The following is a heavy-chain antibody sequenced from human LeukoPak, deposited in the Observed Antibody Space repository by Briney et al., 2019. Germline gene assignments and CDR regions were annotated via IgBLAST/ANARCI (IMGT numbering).Heavy chain of an antibody. CDR1: RFTFSSYT. J-gene: IGHJ5*02. D-gene: IGHD2-2*01. CDR3: ARRLRYCSSTSCYAGWFDP. CDR2: INHSGST. Sequence: GSLRLSCAASRFTFSSYTMSWVRQAPGKGLEWIGEINHSGSTNYNPSLKSRVTISVDTSKNQFSLKLSSVTAADTAVYYCARRLRYCSSTSCYAGWFDPWGQGTLVTVSS. V-gene: IGHV4-34*01.